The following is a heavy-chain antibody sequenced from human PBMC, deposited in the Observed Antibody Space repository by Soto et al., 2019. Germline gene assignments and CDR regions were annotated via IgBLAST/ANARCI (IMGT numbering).Heavy chain of an antibody. CDR2: IYPGDSDT. D-gene: IGHD3-22*01. V-gene: IGHV5-51*01. CDR1: YV. CDR3: AGHEGNYYDSSGYLMDY. J-gene: IGHJ4*02. Sequence: YVVGVSRKIPGKGLEWMGIIYPGDSDTRYSPSFQGQVTISADKSISTAYLQWSSLKASDTALYYWAGHEGNYYDSSGYLMDYWGQGPLVTVSS.